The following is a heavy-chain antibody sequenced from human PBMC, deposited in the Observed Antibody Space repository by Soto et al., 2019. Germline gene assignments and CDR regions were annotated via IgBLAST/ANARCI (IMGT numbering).Heavy chain of an antibody. D-gene: IGHD6-6*01. J-gene: IGHJ4*02. Sequence: GGSLSLSCAASGFTFSSYAMHWVRQAPGKGLEWVAVISYDGSNKYYADSVKGRFTISRDNSKNTLYLQMNSLRAEDTAVYYCARTNREYSSSSGGAYYFDYWGQGTLVTVSS. CDR2: ISYDGSNK. CDR1: GFTFSSYA. V-gene: IGHV3-30-3*01. CDR3: ARTNREYSSSSGGAYYFDY.